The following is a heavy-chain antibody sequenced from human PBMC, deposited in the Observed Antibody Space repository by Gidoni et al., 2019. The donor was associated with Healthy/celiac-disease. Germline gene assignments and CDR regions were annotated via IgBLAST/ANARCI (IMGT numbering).Heavy chain of an antibody. J-gene: IGHJ3*02. D-gene: IGHD3-3*01. CDR1: GGSISSYY. Sequence: QVQLQESGPGLVKPSETLSLTFTVSGGSISSYYWSWFRQPPGKGLEWIGYIYYSGSTNYNPSLKSRVTISVDTSKNQFSLKLSSVTAADTAVYYCARDRDDFWGAFDIWGQGTMVTVSS. V-gene: IGHV4-59*01. CDR2: IYYSGST. CDR3: ARDRDDFWGAFDI.